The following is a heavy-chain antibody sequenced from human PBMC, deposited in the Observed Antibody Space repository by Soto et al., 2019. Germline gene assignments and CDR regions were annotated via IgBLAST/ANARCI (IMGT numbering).Heavy chain of an antibody. D-gene: IGHD1-7*01. V-gene: IGHV3-23*01. Sequence: PGGSLRLSCAASGFTFSSYAMSWVRQAPGKGLEWVSAISGSGGSTYYADSVKGRFTISRDNSKNTLYLQMNSLRAEDTAVYYCAKGGSQYYWNYVDHFDYWGQGSLVTVSS. J-gene: IGHJ4*02. CDR1: GFTFSSYA. CDR2: ISGSGGST. CDR3: AKGGSQYYWNYVDHFDY.